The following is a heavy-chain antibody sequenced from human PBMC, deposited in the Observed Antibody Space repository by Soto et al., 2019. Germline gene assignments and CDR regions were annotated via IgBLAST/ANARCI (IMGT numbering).Heavy chain of an antibody. CDR2: ISTTTNYI. J-gene: IGHJ4*02. V-gene: IGHV3-21*06. CDR1: GFTFSRYS. CDR3: ARESEDLTSNFDY. Sequence: EVQLVESGGGLVKPGGSLRLSCAASGFTFSRYSLNWVRQAPGKGLEWVSSISTTTNYIYYGDSMKGRFTISRDNAKNSLYLEMNSLRAEDTAVYYCARESEDLTSNFDYWGQGTLVTVSS.